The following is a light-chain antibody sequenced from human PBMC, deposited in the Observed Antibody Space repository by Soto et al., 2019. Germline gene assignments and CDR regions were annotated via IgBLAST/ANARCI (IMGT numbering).Light chain of an antibody. V-gene: IGKV3D-15*01. CDR2: DAS. CDR3: QQYNNWPPWP. J-gene: IGKJ1*01. Sequence: EIVMTQSPATLSLYPGERATLSCRASQSVSSYLAWYQQKPGQAPRLLIYDASNRATGIPARFSGSGSGTEFTLTISSLQSEDFAVYYCQQYNNWPPWPFGQVGKVAIK. CDR1: QSVSSY.